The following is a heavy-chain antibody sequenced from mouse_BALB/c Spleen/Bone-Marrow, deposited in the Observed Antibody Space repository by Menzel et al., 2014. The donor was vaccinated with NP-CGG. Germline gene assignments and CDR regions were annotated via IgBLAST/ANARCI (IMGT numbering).Heavy chain of an antibody. CDR3: ARDIDDNYNWYFDV. J-gene: IGHJ1*01. CDR1: GFTFTDYY. V-gene: IGHV7-3*02. CDR2: IRNKANGHTT. D-gene: IGHD2-1*01. Sequence: EVQGVESGGGLVQPGGSLRLSCAPSGFTFTDYYMSWVRQPPGKALEWLGFIRNKANGHTTEYSASVKGRFTISRDNSQSILYLQMNTLRAEDSATYYCARDIDDNYNWYFDVWGAGTTVTVSS.